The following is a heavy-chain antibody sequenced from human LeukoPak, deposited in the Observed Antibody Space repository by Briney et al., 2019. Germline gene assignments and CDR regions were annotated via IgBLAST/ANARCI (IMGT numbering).Heavy chain of an antibody. V-gene: IGHV1-8*01. D-gene: IGHD2-2*01. CDR1: GYTFTSYD. J-gene: IGHJ4*02. CDR3: ATWHCSSAACYPFDH. CDR2: MNPNSGNT. Sequence: ASVKVSCKASGYTFTSYDINWVRQATGQGLEWMGWMNPNSGNTGYAQKFQGRVTMTRDTHISAAFLELSGLRSDDTAVYYCATWHCSSAACYPFDHWGQGTLVTVSS.